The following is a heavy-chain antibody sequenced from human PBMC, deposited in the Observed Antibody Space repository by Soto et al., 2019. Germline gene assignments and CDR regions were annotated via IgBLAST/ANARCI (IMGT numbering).Heavy chain of an antibody. CDR1: GFTFSSYA. J-gene: IGHJ6*02. Sequence: GGSLRLSCAASGFTFSSYAMHWVRQAPGKGLEWVAVISYDGSNKYYADSVKGRFTISRDNSKNTLYLQMNSLRAEDTAVYYCARTRQLRSARNYYGMDVWGQGTTVTVS. D-gene: IGHD2-2*01. V-gene: IGHV3-30-3*01. CDR3: ARTRQLRSARNYYGMDV. CDR2: ISYDGSNK.